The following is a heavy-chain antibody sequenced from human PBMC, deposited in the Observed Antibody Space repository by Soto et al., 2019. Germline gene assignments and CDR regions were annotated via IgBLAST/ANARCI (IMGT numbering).Heavy chain of an antibody. Sequence: EESLRLSCAASGFTFSSYAMSWVRQAPGKGLEWVSAISGSGGSTYYADSVKGRFTISRDNSKNTLYLQMNSLRAEDTAVYYCAKSPLIVVVVAATPDFDYWGQGTLVTVSS. CDR2: ISGSGGST. D-gene: IGHD2-15*01. CDR3: AKSPLIVVVVAATPDFDY. J-gene: IGHJ4*02. CDR1: GFTFSSYA. V-gene: IGHV3-23*01.